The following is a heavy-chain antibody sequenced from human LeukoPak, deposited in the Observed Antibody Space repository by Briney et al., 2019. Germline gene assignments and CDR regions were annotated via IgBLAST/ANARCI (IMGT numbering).Heavy chain of an antibody. CDR3: AGPSRGGINWYFDL. D-gene: IGHD3-16*01. J-gene: IGHJ2*01. CDR1: GGTFSSYA. V-gene: IGHV1-69*13. Sequence: SVKVSCKASGGTFSSYAISWVRQAPGQGLEWMGGIIPIFGTANYAQKFQGRVTITADESTSTAYMELSSLRSEDTAVYYCAGPSRGGINWYFDLWGHGTLVTVSS. CDR2: IIPIFGTA.